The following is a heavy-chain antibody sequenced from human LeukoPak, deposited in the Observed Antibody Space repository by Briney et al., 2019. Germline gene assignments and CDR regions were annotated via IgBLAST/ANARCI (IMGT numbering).Heavy chain of an antibody. CDR2: IYYSGST. CDR1: GGSISSSSYY. V-gene: IGHV4-39*01. Sequence: SETLSLTCTVSGGSISSSSYYWGWIRQPPGKGLEWIGSIYYSGSTYYNPSLKSRVTISVDTSKDQFSLKLSSVTAADTAVYYCARRPSSGLYQPYYFDYWGQGTLVTVSS. J-gene: IGHJ4*02. CDR3: ARRPSSGLYQPYYFDY. D-gene: IGHD6-19*01.